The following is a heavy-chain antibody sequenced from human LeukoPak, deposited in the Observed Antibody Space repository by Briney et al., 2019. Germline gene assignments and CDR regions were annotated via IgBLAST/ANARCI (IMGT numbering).Heavy chain of an antibody. D-gene: IGHD2-21*02. V-gene: IGHV3-20*04. J-gene: IGHJ4*02. Sequence: GGSLRLSCAASGFTFDDYGMSWVRQAPGKGLEWVSGINWNGGSTGYADSVKGRFTISRDNAKNSLYLQMNSLRAEDTAVYYCAKWGPYCVGDYCPALDSWGPGTLVTVSS. CDR3: AKWGPYCVGDYCPALDS. CDR1: GFTFDDYG. CDR2: INWNGGST.